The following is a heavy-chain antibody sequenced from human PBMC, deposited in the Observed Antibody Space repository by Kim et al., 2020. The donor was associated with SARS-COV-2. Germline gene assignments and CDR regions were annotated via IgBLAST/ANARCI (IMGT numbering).Heavy chain of an antibody. D-gene: IGHD1-26*01. J-gene: IGHJ4*02. CDR3: AREIKRGSYYFDY. V-gene: IGHV4-59*13. CDR2: IYYSGST. CDR1: GGSISSYY. Sequence: SETLSLTCTVSGGSISSYYWSWIRQPPGKGLEWIGYIYYSGSTNYNPSLKSRVTISVDTSKNQFSLKLSSVTAADTAVYYCAREIKRGSYYFDYWGQGTLVTVSS.